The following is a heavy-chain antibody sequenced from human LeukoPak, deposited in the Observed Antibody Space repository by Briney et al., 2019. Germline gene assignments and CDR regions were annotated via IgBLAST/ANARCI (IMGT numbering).Heavy chain of an antibody. V-gene: IGHV3-23*01. CDR1: GFTFSSYA. D-gene: IGHD6-19*01. Sequence: PGGSLRLSCAASGFTFSSYAMSWVRQAPGKGLEWVSAISGSGGSTYYADSVKGRFTISRDNSKNTLYLQMNSLRAEDTAVYYCAKDLEYSSVINWFDPWGQGTLVTVSS. CDR2: ISGSGGST. CDR3: AKDLEYSSVINWFDP. J-gene: IGHJ5*02.